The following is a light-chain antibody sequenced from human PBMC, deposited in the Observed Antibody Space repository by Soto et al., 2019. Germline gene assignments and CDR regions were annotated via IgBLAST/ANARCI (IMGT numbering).Light chain of an antibody. CDR1: QSVRSN. J-gene: IGKJ5*01. CDR2: GAS. CDR3: QQYNNWPAIT. Sequence: EIVMTQSPATLSVSPGERATLSCRASQSVRSNLGWYQQKPGQAPRLLIYGASTRATGIPARVSGSGSGTEFTLTISSLQSEDFAVYYCQQYNNWPAITFGQGTRLEIK. V-gene: IGKV3D-15*01.